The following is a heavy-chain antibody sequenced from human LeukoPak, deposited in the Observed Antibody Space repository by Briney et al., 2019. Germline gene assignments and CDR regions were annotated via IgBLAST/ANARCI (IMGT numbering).Heavy chain of an antibody. J-gene: IGHJ4*02. CDR2: IKTKGESDAT. Sequence: GGSLKVSCAASGFTFSDFDIHWVRQTSGKGLEWLGRIKTKGESDATAYAASVKGRFTVSRDDSKNMALLQMNSLKIEDTAVYYCARRDCTSFRCYSFDYWGQGVLVTVSS. D-gene: IGHD2-21*02. CDR3: ARRDCTSFRCYSFDY. V-gene: IGHV3-73*01. CDR1: GFTFSDFD.